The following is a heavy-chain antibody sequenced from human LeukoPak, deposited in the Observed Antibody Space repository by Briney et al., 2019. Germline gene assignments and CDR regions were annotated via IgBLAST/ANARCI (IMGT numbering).Heavy chain of an antibody. V-gene: IGHV5-51*01. CDR1: GYSFTTYW. CDR3: ARRQSITMVRGVIITGYYFDY. CDR2: IYPGDSDT. D-gene: IGHD3-10*01. Sequence: GESLKISCKNSGYSFTTYWIGWVRQMPGKGLEWMGIIYPGDSDTRYSPSFQGQVTISADKSISTAYLQWSSLKASDTAMYYCARRQSITMVRGVIITGYYFDYWGQGTLVTVSS. J-gene: IGHJ4*02.